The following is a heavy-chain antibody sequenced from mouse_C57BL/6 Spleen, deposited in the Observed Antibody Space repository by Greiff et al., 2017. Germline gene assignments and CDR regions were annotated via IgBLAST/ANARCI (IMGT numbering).Heavy chain of an antibody. J-gene: IGHJ4*01. D-gene: IGHD2-2*01. CDR1: GYAFTNYL. CDR3: ERGSSGYDGDLYAMDY. Sequence: QVQLQQSGAELVRPGTSVKVSCKASGYAFTNYLIEWVKQRPGQGLEWIGVINPGSGGTNYNEKFKGKATLTADKSSSTAYMQLSSLTSEDSAVYFCERGSSGYDGDLYAMDYWGQGTSVTVSS. CDR2: INPGSGGT. V-gene: IGHV1-54*01.